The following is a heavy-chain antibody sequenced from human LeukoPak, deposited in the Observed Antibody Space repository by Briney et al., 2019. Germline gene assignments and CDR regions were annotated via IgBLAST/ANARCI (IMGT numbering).Heavy chain of an antibody. D-gene: IGHD6-13*01. CDR1: GYTFTGYY. CDR3: ARVIVYGYSSSWYDY. V-gene: IGHV1-2*02. Sequence: ASVKVSCKASGYTFTGYYMHWVRQAPGQGLEWMGWINPNSGGTNYAQKFQGRVTMTRDTSISTAYMELSRLRSDDTAVYYCARVIVYGYSSSWYDYWGQGTLVTVSS. CDR2: INPNSGGT. J-gene: IGHJ4*02.